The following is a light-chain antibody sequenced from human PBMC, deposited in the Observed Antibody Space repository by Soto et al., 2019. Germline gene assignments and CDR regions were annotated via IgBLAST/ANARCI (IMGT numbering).Light chain of an antibody. CDR2: EVS. CDR1: SSDVGGYNY. V-gene: IGLV2-14*01. J-gene: IGLJ2*01. Sequence: QSALTQPASVSGSPGQSITISCTGTSSDVGGYNYVSWYQQHPGKAPKLMIYEVSNRPSGVSNRFSGSKSGNTASLTISGLQAEDEADYYCSSYTSSSPPHVVFGGGTKLTV. CDR3: SSYTSSSPPHVV.